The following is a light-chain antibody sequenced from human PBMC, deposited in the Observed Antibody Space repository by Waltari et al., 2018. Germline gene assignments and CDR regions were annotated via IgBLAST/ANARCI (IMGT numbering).Light chain of an antibody. J-gene: IGLJ3*02. CDR3: TSYAGKNILV. CDR2: EVN. CDR1: RRNVGVYNF. Sequence: QSVLTQPPSASGSLGQSVTISCTGARRNVGVYNFFPWYQQHPGKAPKLIIYEVNKRPSGVPDRFSGSKSGNTASLTVSGLLAEDEADYYCTSYAGKNILVFGGGTNLTVL. V-gene: IGLV2-8*01.